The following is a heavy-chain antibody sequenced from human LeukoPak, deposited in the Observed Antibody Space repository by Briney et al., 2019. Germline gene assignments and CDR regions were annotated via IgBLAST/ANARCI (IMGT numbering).Heavy chain of an antibody. CDR3: ARGPNSNWSGLDF. Sequence: GGSLRLSCAASGFTFSSYSMNWVRQAPGKGLEWVSYISSSSSTIYYADSVKGRFTISRDNAKNSLYLQVNNLRAEDTAVYYCARGPNSNWSGLDFWGQGTLPTVSS. V-gene: IGHV3-48*01. CDR1: GFTFSSYS. J-gene: IGHJ4*02. D-gene: IGHD6-6*01. CDR2: ISSSSSTI.